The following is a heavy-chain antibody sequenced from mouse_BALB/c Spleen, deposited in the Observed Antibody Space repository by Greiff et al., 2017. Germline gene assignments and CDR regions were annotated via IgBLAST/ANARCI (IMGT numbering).Heavy chain of an antibody. D-gene: IGHD2-1*01. CDR2: ISYDGSN. CDR1: GYSITSGYY. CDR3: ARDRDGNSYYFDY. V-gene: IGHV3-6*02. Sequence: EVKLVESGPGLVKPSQSLSLTCSVTGYSITSGYYWNWIRQFPGNKLEWMGYISYDGSNNYNPSLKNRISITRDTSKNQFFLKLNSVTTEDTATYYCARDRDGNSYYFDYWGQGTTLTVSS. J-gene: IGHJ2*01.